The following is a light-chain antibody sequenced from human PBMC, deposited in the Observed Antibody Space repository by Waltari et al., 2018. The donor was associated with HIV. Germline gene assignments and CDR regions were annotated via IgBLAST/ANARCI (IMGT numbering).Light chain of an antibody. CDR2: RNN. V-gene: IGLV10-54*04. Sequence: QAGLTQPPSVSTALRPTATPPCTWISNTVWFQGAHCLQTRQGHPPRLLSYRNNNRPEGISERFAASRSGNTASLTITGLQPEDEADYDCSAWDSSLNVWMYGGGTKVTVL. CDR1: SNTVWFQG. J-gene: IGLJ3*02. CDR3: SAWDSSLNVWM.